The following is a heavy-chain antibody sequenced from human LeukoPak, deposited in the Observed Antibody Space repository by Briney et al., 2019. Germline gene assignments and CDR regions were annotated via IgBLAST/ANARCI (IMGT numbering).Heavy chain of an antibody. CDR3: ARDGFVRYSYGYWFDS. D-gene: IGHD5-18*01. J-gene: IGHJ5*01. V-gene: IGHV4-4*07. CDR1: GGSISSYY. Sequence: SETLSLTCTVSGGSISSYYWSWIRQPAGKGLEWIGRIYTSGSTNYNPSLKSRVTMSVDTSKNQFSLKLSSVTAADTAVYYCARDGFVRYSYGYWFDSWGQGTRVTVSS. CDR2: IYTSGST.